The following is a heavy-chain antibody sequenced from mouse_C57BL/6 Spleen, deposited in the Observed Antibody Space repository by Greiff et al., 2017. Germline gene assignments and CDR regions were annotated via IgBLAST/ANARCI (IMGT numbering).Heavy chain of an antibody. J-gene: IGHJ4*01. CDR1: GYTFTSYW. V-gene: IGHV1-50*01. CDR3: ARDKGRAMDY. Sequence: VQLQQPGAELVKPGASVKLSCKASGYTFTSYWMQWVKQRPGQGLEWIGEIDPSDSYTNYNQKFKGKATLTVDTSSSTAYMQLSSLTSEDSAVYYCARDKGRAMDYWGQGTSVTVSS. CDR2: IDPSDSYT.